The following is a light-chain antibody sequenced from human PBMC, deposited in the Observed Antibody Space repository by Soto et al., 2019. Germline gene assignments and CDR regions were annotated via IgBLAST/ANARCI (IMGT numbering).Light chain of an antibody. Sequence: QSVLTQPPSASGTPGQRVTISCSGSSSNIGTNTVNWYQQLPGSAPQLLLYSTNRRPSGVPGRFSGSKSGTSASLAISGLQSEDEADYYCAAWDGSLNVVLFGGGTKVTVL. CDR2: STN. V-gene: IGLV1-44*01. CDR1: SSNIGTNT. CDR3: AAWDGSLNVVL. J-gene: IGLJ3*02.